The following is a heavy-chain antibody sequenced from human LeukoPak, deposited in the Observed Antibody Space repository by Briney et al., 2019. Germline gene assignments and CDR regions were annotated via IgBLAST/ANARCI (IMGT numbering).Heavy chain of an antibody. J-gene: IGHJ4*02. Sequence: PGGSLRLSCAVSGFTCSSYAMSWVRQAPGKGLGWVSTISGSGGSTYYADSVRGRFTISRDNSKNTLYLQMNSLRAEDTAVYYCAKFYDLLTAYFDYWGQGTLVTVSS. CDR2: ISGSGGST. CDR1: GFTCSSYA. CDR3: AKFYDLLTAYFDY. V-gene: IGHV3-23*01. D-gene: IGHD3-9*01.